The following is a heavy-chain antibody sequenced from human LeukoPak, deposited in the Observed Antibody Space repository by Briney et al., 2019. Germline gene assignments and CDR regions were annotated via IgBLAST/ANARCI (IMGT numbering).Heavy chain of an antibody. D-gene: IGHD6-19*01. CDR3: ARDPRPRSSGWYLPFYY. J-gene: IGHJ4*02. CDR1: GGTFSSYA. Sequence: SVNVSCKASGGTFSSYAISWVRQAPGPGLEWMGGVIPIFGTANYAQKFQGRVTITADESTSTAYVELSSLRSEDTAVYYCARDPRPRSSGWYLPFYYWGQGTLVTVSS. V-gene: IGHV1-69*13. CDR2: VIPIFGTA.